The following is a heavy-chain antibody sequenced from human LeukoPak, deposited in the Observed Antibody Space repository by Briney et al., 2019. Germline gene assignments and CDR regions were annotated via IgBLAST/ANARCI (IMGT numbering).Heavy chain of an antibody. J-gene: IGHJ4*02. CDR3: TRARSSWYLKY. V-gene: IGHV3-30*04. CDR2: ISHDGNNT. D-gene: IGHD6-13*01. CDR1: GFTFSHYA. Sequence: GGSLRLSCGGIGFTFSHYAMHWVRQAPGKGLEWVAVISHDGNNTYYADSLKGRFTISRGNSNNTLYLQMNSLRPDDTAVYYCTRARSSWYLKYWGQGTLVTVSS.